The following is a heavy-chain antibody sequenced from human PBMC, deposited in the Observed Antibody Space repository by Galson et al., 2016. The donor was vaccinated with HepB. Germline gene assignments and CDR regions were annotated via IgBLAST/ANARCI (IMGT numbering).Heavy chain of an antibody. Sequence: SLRLSCAASGFTFSSYDMHWVRQATGKGLEWVSTIGTAGDTYYPGSVKGRFTLSRENAKNSLYLQMNSLGAGDTAVYYCARGAARPGDWYCDLGGRGTLVTVSS. J-gene: IGHJ2*01. CDR2: IGTAGDT. D-gene: IGHD6-6*01. CDR1: GFTFSSYD. CDR3: ARGAARPGDWYCDL. V-gene: IGHV3-13*04.